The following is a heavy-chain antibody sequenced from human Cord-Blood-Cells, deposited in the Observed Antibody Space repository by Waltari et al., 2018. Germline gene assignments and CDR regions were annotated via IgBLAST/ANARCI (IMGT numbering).Heavy chain of an antibody. Sequence: QVQLVQSGAEVKKPGASVKVSCKASGYTFTSYDINWVRQATGQGLEWMGWMNPSSGNTGYAQKFQGRVTITRNTSISTAYMGLSSLRSEDTAVYYCARVGAAAGRTDAFDIWGQGTMVTVSS. CDR1: GYTFTSYD. CDR3: ARVGAAAGRTDAFDI. J-gene: IGHJ3*02. CDR2: MNPSSGNT. D-gene: IGHD6-13*01. V-gene: IGHV1-8*03.